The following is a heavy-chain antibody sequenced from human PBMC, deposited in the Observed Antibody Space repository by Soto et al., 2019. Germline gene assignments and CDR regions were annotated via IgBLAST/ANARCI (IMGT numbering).Heavy chain of an antibody. V-gene: IGHV3-23*01. CDR2: ISSSGGST. CDR3: AKDRGVAAGYFDY. J-gene: IGHJ4*02. D-gene: IGHD6-13*01. Sequence: GGSLRLSCAASGFTFSDYAMSWVRQAPGKGLEWVSGISSSGGSTDYADSVKGRFTISRDSSRNTLYLQMNSLRAEDTAVYYCAKDRGVAAGYFDYWGQGTLVTVSS. CDR1: GFTFSDYA.